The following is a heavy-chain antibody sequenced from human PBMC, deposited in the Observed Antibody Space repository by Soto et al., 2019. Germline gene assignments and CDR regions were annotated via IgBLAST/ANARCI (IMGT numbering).Heavy chain of an antibody. CDR2: IIPNFDTP. CDR3: AVAMVREILIFESSGMHV. V-gene: IGHV1-69*01. D-gene: IGHD3-10*01. J-gene: IGHJ6*02. Sequence: QVHLVQSGAEVKKPGSSVKVSCKTSGGSFNNYAVSWVRQAPGQGLEWMGGIIPNFDTPNYAQNFQDRVTIIPDESTSTVYMELRSLRSNDTAVYYCAVAMVREILIFESSGMHVWGQGTTVIVSS. CDR1: GGSFNNYA.